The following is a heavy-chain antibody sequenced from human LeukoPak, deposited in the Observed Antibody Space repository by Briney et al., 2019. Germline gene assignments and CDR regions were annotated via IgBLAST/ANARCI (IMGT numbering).Heavy chain of an antibody. J-gene: IGHJ4*02. CDR2: IYYSGST. Sequence: SETLSLTCTVSGGSISSSSYYWGWLRQPPGKGLEWIGSIYYSGSTYYNPSLKSRVTISVDTSKNQFSLKLSSVTAADTAVYYCARLNGRANYYGSHWGQGTLVTVSS. CDR1: GGSISSSSYY. D-gene: IGHD3-10*01. CDR3: ARLNGRANYYGSH. V-gene: IGHV4-39*01.